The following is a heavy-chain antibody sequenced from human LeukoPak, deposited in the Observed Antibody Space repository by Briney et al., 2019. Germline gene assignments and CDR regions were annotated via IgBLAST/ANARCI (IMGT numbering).Heavy chain of an antibody. CDR3: ARVRMVREADY. CDR2: INSDGSST. D-gene: IGHD3-10*01. Sequence: GGSLRLSCAASGFTFSSYSMNWVRQAPGKGLVWVSRINSDGSSTSYADSVKGRFTISRDNAKNTLYLQVNSLRAEDTAVYYCARVRMVREADYWGQGTLVTVSS. CDR1: GFTFSSYS. V-gene: IGHV3-74*01. J-gene: IGHJ4*02.